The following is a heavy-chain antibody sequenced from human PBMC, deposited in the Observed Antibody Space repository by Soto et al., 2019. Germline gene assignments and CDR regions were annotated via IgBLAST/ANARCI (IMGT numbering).Heavy chain of an antibody. CDR3: ARGGEVTKVFFH. J-gene: IGHJ4*02. CDR2: INYDGSSI. V-gene: IGHV3-74*01. CDR1: EFTFSDYW. Sequence: ERQLVESGGGLVQPGGSLRLSCTASEFTFSDYWMHWVRQAPGKGLVWVSRINYDGSSITYADSVKGRFTISRDNAKNTLYLQIDSLRAEDTAMYYCARGGEVTKVFFHWGQGTLVTVSS. D-gene: IGHD4-17*01.